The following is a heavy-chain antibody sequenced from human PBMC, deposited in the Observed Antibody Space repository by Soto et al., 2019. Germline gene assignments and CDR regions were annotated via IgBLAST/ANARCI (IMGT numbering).Heavy chain of an antibody. CDR3: AKVQPNRITMIVVVITSFDY. Sequence: GGSLRLSCAASGFTFSSYSMNWVRQAPGKGLEWVSAISGSGGSTYYADSVKGRFTISRDNSKNTLYLQMNSLRAEDTAVYYCAKVQPNRITMIVVVITSFDYWGQGTLVTVSS. CDR2: ISGSGGST. J-gene: IGHJ4*02. D-gene: IGHD3-22*01. CDR1: GFTFSSYS. V-gene: IGHV3-23*01.